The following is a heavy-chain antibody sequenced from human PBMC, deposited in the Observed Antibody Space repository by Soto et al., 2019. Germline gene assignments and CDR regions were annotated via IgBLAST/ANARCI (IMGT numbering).Heavy chain of an antibody. D-gene: IGHD6-19*01. Sequence: VQLVESGGGVVQPGRSLRLPCAASGFTFSDYAMHWVRQAPGKGLEWGAVVSHDGRNTHYADSVKGRFTISRDSSKNTVSLEMTSLRAEDTAVYYCAKGGRQWLVTSDFNYWGQGALVTVSS. J-gene: IGHJ4*02. CDR2: VSHDGRNT. CDR1: GFTFSDYA. V-gene: IGHV3-30*18. CDR3: AKGGRQWLVTSDFNY.